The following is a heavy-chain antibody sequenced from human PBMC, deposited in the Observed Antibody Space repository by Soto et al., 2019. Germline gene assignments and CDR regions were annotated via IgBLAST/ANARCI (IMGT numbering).Heavy chain of an antibody. V-gene: IGHV1-18*01. CDR3: ARDLHYHSSGYYDFDY. CDR2: ISAYNGNT. D-gene: IGHD3-22*01. J-gene: IGHJ4*01. Sequence: ASVKVSCKASGYTFTSYGISWVRQAPGQGLEWMGWISAYNGNTNYAQKLQGRVTMTTDTSTSTAYMELRSLRSDDTAVYYCARDLHYHSSGYYDFDYSGQATLLTVSS. CDR1: GYTFTSYG.